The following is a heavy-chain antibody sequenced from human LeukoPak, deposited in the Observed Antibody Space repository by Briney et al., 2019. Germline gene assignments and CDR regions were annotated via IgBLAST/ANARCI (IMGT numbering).Heavy chain of an antibody. D-gene: IGHD3-22*01. CDR1: GGTFSSYA. CDR3: ARESTDYYDSSGYYYGPVY. J-gene: IGHJ4*02. Sequence: ASVKVSCKASGGTFSSYAISWVRQAPGQGLEWMGGIIPIFGTANYAQKFQGRVTITADESTSTAYMKLSNLRSEDTAVYYCARESTDYYDSSGYYYGPVYWGQGTLVTVSS. CDR2: IIPIFGTA. V-gene: IGHV1-69*13.